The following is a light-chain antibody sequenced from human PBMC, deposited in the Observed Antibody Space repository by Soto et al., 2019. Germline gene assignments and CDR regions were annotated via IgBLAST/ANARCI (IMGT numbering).Light chain of an antibody. J-gene: IGLJ2*01. CDR1: NSNIGTGFH. V-gene: IGLV1-40*01. CDR2: ADN. Sequence: QSVLSQPPSVSGAPGQRVTISCTGTNSNIGTGFHVNWYQQLPGTAPRLLIYADNTRPSGVPDRFSGSKSDTSASLAITGLQSEDEADYYCCSYTDIALDVVFGGGTKLTVL. CDR3: CSYTDIALDVV.